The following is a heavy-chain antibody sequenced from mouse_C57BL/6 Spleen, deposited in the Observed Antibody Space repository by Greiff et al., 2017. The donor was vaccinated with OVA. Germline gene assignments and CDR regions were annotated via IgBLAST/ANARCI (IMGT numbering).Heavy chain of an antibody. CDR1: GYTFTSSW. J-gene: IGHJ3*01. Sequence: QVQLQQPGAELVRPGTSVKLSCKASGYTFTSSWMHWVKQRPGQGLEWIGVIDPSDSYTNYNQQFKGKATLTVDTSSSTAYMQLSSLTSEDSAVYYCARGKGYYYGSKEASWFAYWGQGTLVTVSA. V-gene: IGHV1-59*01. CDR2: IDPSDSYT. D-gene: IGHD1-1*01. CDR3: ARGKGYYYGSKEASWFAY.